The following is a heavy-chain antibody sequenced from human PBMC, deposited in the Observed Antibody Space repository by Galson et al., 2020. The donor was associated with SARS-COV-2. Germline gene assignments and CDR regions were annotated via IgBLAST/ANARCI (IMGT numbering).Heavy chain of an antibody. CDR3: ARESYDNGWFDY. CDR1: GFSFSSYW. D-gene: IGHD6-19*01. Sequence: GESLKISCAASGFSFSSYWMTWVRQAPGKGLEWVANIKQDGSDKYYVDSVKGRFTISRDNAKNSLYLHMNSLRAEDTAVYYCARESYDNGWFDYWGQGTLVTVSS. CDR2: IKQDGSDK. V-gene: IGHV3-7*03. J-gene: IGHJ4*02.